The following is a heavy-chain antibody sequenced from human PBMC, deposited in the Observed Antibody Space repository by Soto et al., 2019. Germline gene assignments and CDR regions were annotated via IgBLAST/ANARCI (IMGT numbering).Heavy chain of an antibody. D-gene: IGHD2-15*01. CDR1: GFTFSSYG. CDR2: IWYDGSNK. J-gene: IGHJ4*02. Sequence: GGSLRLSCAASGFTFSSYGMHWVRQAPGKGLEWVVVIWYDGSNKYYADSVKGRFTISRDNSKNTLYLQMNSLRAEDTAVYYCARESPREGYCSGGSCSPNFDYWGQGTQVTVSS. V-gene: IGHV3-33*01. CDR3: ARESPREGYCSGGSCSPNFDY.